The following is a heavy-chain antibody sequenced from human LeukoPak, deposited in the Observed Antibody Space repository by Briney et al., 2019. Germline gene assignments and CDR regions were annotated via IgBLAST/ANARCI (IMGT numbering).Heavy chain of an antibody. Sequence: GGSLRLSCVASGFTFNNAWMNWVRQAPGKGLEWVGRIKSKNIGGTTDYAAPVKGRFTISRDDSKNTVYLQMSSLKIEDTAVYYCTSHAALDPWGQGTLVTVSS. CDR1: GFTFNNAW. CDR2: IKSKNIGGTT. V-gene: IGHV3-15*01. CDR3: TSHAALDP. J-gene: IGHJ5*02.